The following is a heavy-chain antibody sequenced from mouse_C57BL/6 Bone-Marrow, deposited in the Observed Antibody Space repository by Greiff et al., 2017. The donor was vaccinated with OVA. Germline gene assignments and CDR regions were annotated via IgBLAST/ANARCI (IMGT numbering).Heavy chain of an antibody. V-gene: IGHV1-64*01. CDR2: IHPNSGST. CDR3: ARSRSKSAWFAY. D-gene: IGHD2-5*01. Sequence: VKLQQPGAELVKPGASVKLSCKASGYTFTSYWMHWVKQRPGQGLEWIGMIHPNSGSTNYNEKFKSKATLTVDKSSSTAYMQLSSLTSEDSAVYYCARSRSKSAWFAYWGQGTLVTVSA. CDR1: GYTFTSYW. J-gene: IGHJ3*01.